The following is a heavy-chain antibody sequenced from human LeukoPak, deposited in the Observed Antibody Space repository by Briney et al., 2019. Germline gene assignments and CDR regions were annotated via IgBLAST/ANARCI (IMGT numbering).Heavy chain of an antibody. V-gene: IGHV3-23*01. D-gene: IGHD3-9*01. Sequence: GGSLRLSCAASGFTFWNYAMTWVRQAPGKGLEWFSGISGSGGNTYYADSLKGRFTISRDNSKNTLFLQMNSLSAEDTAVYFCAKDIRDYEVLTGSGGIDYWGQGTLVTVSS. CDR3: AKDIRDYEVLTGSGGIDY. CDR1: GFTFWNYA. CDR2: ISGSGGNT. J-gene: IGHJ4*02.